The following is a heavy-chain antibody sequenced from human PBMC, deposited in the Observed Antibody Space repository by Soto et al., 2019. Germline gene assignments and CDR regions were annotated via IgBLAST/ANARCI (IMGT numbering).Heavy chain of an antibody. J-gene: IGHJ4*02. Sequence: GASVKVSCKASGGTFSSYAISWVRQAPGQGLEWMGGIIPIFGTANYAQKFQGRVTITADESTSTANMELSSLRSEDTAVYYCARDLIGESSTDYWGQGTLVTVSS. CDR2: IIPIFGTA. V-gene: IGHV1-69*13. CDR3: ARDLIGESSTDY. D-gene: IGHD3-10*01. CDR1: GGTFSSYA.